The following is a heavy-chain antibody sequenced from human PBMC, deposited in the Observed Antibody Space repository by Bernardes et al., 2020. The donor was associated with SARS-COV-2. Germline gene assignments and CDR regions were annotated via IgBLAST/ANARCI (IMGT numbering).Heavy chain of an antibody. CDR1: GFTFSNYL. D-gene: IGHD3-22*01. Sequence: GGSLRLSCVASGFTFSNYLFSWFRQAPGKGLEWVSAISGSGGSTYYADSVKGRFTISRDNSKNTLYLQMNSLRAEDTAVYYCAKVVTMTKAPFDYWGQGTLVTVSS. CDR3: AKVVTMTKAPFDY. J-gene: IGHJ4*02. V-gene: IGHV3-23*01. CDR2: ISGSGGST.